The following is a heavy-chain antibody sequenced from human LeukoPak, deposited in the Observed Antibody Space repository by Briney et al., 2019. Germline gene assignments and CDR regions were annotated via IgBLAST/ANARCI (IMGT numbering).Heavy chain of an antibody. Sequence: ASVKVSCKVSGYTLTELSMHWVRQAPGKGLEWMGGFDPEDGETIYAQKFQGRVTMTEDTSTDTAYMELSSLRSEDTAVYYCATLLQVRGPHYFDYWGQGTLVTVSS. V-gene: IGHV1-24*01. J-gene: IGHJ4*02. CDR2: FDPEDGET. CDR1: GYTLTELS. D-gene: IGHD3-10*01. CDR3: ATLLQVRGPHYFDY.